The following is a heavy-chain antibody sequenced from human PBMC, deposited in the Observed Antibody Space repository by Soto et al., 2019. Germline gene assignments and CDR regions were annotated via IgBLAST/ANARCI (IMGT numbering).Heavy chain of an antibody. CDR1: GGSISSSNW. V-gene: IGHV4-4*02. J-gene: IGHJ4*02. Sequence: QVQLQESGPGLVKPSGTLSLTCAVSGGSISSSNWWSWVRQPPGKGLEWIGEIYHSGSTNYNPSLKSRVIISVDKSKNHFSLKLSSVTAADTAVYYCAGEGRAASSGWYAFDYWGQGTLVTVSS. D-gene: IGHD6-19*01. CDR2: IYHSGST. CDR3: AGEGRAASSGWYAFDY.